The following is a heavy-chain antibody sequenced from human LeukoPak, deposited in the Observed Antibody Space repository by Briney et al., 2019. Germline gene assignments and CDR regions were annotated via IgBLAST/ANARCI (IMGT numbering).Heavy chain of an antibody. CDR1: GFTGRSYG. CDR3: ARRYSGTYRIDY. CDR2: IKQDGSEQ. D-gene: IGHD1-26*01. Sequence: WGSRRRSWAKSGFTGRSYGMTGGRHTQEKRLEWVANIKQDGSEQSYVDSVKGRFTISRDNAKNSLYLQMSSLRAEDTAVYYCARRYSGTYRIDYWGQGTLVTVSS. V-gene: IGHV3-7*04. J-gene: IGHJ4*02.